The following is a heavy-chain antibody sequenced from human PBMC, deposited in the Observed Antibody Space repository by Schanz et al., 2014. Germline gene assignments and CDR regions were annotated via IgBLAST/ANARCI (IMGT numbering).Heavy chain of an antibody. V-gene: IGHV3-23*04. CDR2: ISGSGGST. CDR3: ARGLIAAAGGAFDY. Sequence: EVQLVESGGGLVKPGGSLRLSCAASGFTFSSYSMNWVRQAPGKGLEWVSAISGSGGSTYYADSVKGRFTISRDNSKNTLYLQMNSLRAGDAAVYYCARGLIAAAGGAFDYWGQGTLVAVSA. D-gene: IGHD6-13*01. J-gene: IGHJ4*02. CDR1: GFTFSSYS.